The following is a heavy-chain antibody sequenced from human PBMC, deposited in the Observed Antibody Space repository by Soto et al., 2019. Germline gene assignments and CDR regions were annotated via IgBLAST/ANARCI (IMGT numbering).Heavy chain of an antibody. CDR3: GGGVWFFSGASPEEVDT. CDR1: RYKFTNYW. Sequence: PGESLKISCQGSRYKFTNYWIGWVRQMPGKGLEWVGVIYPGDSDTTYSPSFQGQVTISADKSINTAYLQWNSLKASDTAMYYCGGGVWFFSGASPEEVDTGGQETLLTVSS. J-gene: IGHJ4*02. D-gene: IGHD2-15*01. V-gene: IGHV5-51*01. CDR2: IYPGDSDT.